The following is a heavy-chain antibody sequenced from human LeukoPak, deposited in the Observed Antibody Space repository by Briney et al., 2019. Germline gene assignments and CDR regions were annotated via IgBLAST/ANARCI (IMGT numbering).Heavy chain of an antibody. V-gene: IGHV4-34*01. CDR1: GGSFSGYY. CDR3: ARCTVDYGDPAFDY. CDR2: INHSGST. Sequence: PSETLSLTCAVYGGSFSGYYWSWIRQPPGKGLEWIGEINHSGSTNYNPSLKSRVTISVDTSKNQFSLKLSSVTAADTAVYYCARCTVDYGDPAFDYWGQGTLVTVSS. D-gene: IGHD4-17*01. J-gene: IGHJ4*02.